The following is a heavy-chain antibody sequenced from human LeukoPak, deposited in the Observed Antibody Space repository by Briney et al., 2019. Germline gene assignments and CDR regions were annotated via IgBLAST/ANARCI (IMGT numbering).Heavy chain of an antibody. D-gene: IGHD3-9*01. J-gene: IGHJ4*02. CDR1: GGSISSGGYS. CDR2: IYHSGST. CDR3: ARGMGILTDFDY. Sequence: SETLSLTCAVTGGSISSGGYSWSWTRLPPGKGLEWIGYIYHSGSTYYNPSLKSRVTISIDRSKNQFSLKVTSVTAADTAVYYCARGMGILTDFDYWGQGTLITVSS. V-gene: IGHV4-30-2*01.